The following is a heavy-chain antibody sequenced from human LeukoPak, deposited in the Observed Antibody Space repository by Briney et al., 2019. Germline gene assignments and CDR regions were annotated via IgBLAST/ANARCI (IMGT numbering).Heavy chain of an antibody. V-gene: IGHV4-38-2*02. CDR2: IYHSGST. J-gene: IGHJ4*02. CDR1: GYSISSGYY. Sequence: PSETLSLTCTVSGYSISSGYYWGWIRQPPGQGLEWIGSIYHSGSTYYNPSLKSRVTISVDTSKNQFSLKLSSVTAADTAVYYCAREGQGYYYGSGSYYHWGQGTLVTVSS. D-gene: IGHD3-10*01. CDR3: AREGQGYYYGSGSYYH.